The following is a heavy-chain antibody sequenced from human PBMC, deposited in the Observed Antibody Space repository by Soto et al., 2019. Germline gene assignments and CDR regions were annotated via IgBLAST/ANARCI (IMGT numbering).Heavy chain of an antibody. D-gene: IGHD3-10*01. V-gene: IGHV3-7*01. Sequence: TGGSLRLSCEASLFTFSRYWRTWVRLAPGKGLELVANIRQDGSEKYYVDSVKGRFTISRDNAKNSLSLQMNNLRPDDTAVYYCARAGSNYFASGSSLPYYMDVWGKGTTVTVSS. CDR3: ARAGSNYFASGSSLPYYMDV. CDR1: LFTFSRYW. J-gene: IGHJ6*03. CDR2: IRQDGSEK.